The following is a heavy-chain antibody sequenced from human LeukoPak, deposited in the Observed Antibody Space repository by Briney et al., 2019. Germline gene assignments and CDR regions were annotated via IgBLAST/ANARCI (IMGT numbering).Heavy chain of an antibody. CDR3: ARDHVGSTGSYDAFDI. Sequence: GGSLRLSCAASGFTVSSNYMSWVRQAPGKGLEWVSVIYSGGSTYYADSVKGRFTISRDNAKNSLYLQMNGLRAEDTAVYYCARDHVGSTGSYDAFDIWGQGTMVTVSS. V-gene: IGHV3-53*01. D-gene: IGHD3-10*01. CDR1: GFTVSSNY. CDR2: IYSGGST. J-gene: IGHJ3*02.